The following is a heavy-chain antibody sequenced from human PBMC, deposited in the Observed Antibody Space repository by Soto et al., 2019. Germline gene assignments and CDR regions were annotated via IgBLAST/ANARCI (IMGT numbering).Heavy chain of an antibody. CDR1: GYTFTSYA. V-gene: IGHV1-3*01. J-gene: IGHJ4*02. Sequence: QVQLVQSGAEVKKPGASVKVSCKASGYTFTSYAMHWVRQAPGQRLEWMGWINAGNGNTKYSQKFQGRVTITRDTAASTAYMELSSLRSEDTAVYYCARADVLLRFGGRIDGYRLDYWGQGTLVIVSS. CDR2: INAGNGNT. D-gene: IGHD3-10*01. CDR3: ARADVLLRFGGRIDGYRLDY.